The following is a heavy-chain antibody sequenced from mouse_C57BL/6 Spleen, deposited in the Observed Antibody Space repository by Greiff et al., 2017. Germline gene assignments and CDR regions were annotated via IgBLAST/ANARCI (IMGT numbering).Heavy chain of an antibody. J-gene: IGHJ2*01. Sequence: VQLQQPGAELVKPGASVKLSCKASGYTFTSYWMHWVKQRPGQGLEWIGMIHPNSGSTNYNEKFKSKATLTVDKSSSTAYMQLSSLTSEDSAVYYCARRGDGYSVGYFDYWGQSTTLTVSS. CDR2: IHPNSGST. D-gene: IGHD2-3*01. CDR1: GYTFTSYW. V-gene: IGHV1-64*01. CDR3: ARRGDGYSVGYFDY.